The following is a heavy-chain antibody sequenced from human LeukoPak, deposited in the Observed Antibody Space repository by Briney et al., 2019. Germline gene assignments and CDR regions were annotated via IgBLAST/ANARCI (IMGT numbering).Heavy chain of an antibody. J-gene: IGHJ4*02. Sequence: SETLSLTCAVYGGSFSDYYWNWIRQPPGKGLEWIGEINYSGSTNYNPSLKSRVTISVDTSKKQFSLKLSSVTAADTAVYYCARVYDSNRSGYFDYWGQGTLVTVSS. CDR2: INYSGST. D-gene: IGHD3-22*01. CDR1: GGSFSDYY. CDR3: ARVYDSNRSGYFDY. V-gene: IGHV4-34*01.